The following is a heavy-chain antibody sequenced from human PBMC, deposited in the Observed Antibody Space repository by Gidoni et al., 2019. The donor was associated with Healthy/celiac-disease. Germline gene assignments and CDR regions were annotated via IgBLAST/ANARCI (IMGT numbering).Heavy chain of an antibody. J-gene: IGHJ6*02. CDR3: ARDLRRGNLRQWLVHHDPNPLLYGMDV. V-gene: IGHV3-53*01. Sequence: ADSVKGRFTISRDNSKNTLYLQMNSLRAEDTAVYYCARDLRRGNLRQWLVHHDPNPLLYGMDVWGQGTTVTVSS. D-gene: IGHD6-19*01.